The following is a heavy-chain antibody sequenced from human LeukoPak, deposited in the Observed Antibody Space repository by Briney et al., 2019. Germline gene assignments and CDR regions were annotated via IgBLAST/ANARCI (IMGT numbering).Heavy chain of an antibody. V-gene: IGHV1-8*01. Sequence: ASVKVSCKTSGYTFTTYEINWMRQAAGQGLEWMGWMHPNSGSIDYAQKFQGRVTMTRDTSTNTAYMGLSSLRSEDTAVYYCTRGPRNDPWGQGTLVIVSS. CDR3: TRGPRNDP. D-gene: IGHD1-14*01. J-gene: IGHJ5*02. CDR1: GYTFTTYE. CDR2: MHPNSGSI.